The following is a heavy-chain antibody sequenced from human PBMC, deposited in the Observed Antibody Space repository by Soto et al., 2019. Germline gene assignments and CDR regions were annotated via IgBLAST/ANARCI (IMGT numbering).Heavy chain of an antibody. CDR3: ATRRSGRNKYYYYYYYMDV. V-gene: IGHV1-69*02. J-gene: IGHJ6*03. CDR1: GGTFSSYT. D-gene: IGHD3-3*01. CDR2: IIPILGIA. Sequence: GASVKVSCKASGGTFSSYTISWVRQAPGQGLEWMGRIIPILGIANYAQKFQGRVTITADKSTSTAYMELSSLRSEDTAVYYCATRRSGRNKYYYYYYYMDVWGKGTTVTVSS.